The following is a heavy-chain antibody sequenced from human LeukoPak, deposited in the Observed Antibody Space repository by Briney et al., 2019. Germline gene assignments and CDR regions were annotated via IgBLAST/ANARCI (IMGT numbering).Heavy chain of an antibody. CDR3: ARDLMWGVVAAGYYYYGMDV. CDR1: GYTFTSYY. D-gene: IGHD2-15*01. V-gene: IGHV1-46*01. J-gene: IGHJ6*02. CDR2: INPSGGST. Sequence: ASVKVSCKASGYTFTSYYMHWVRQAPGQGLEWMGIINPSGGSTSYAQKFQGRVTMTRDTSTSTVYMELSSLRPEDTAVYYCARDLMWGVVAAGYYYYGMDVWGQGTTVTVSS.